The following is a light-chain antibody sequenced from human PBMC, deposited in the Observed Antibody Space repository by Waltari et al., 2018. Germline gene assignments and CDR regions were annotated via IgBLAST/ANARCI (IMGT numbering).Light chain of an antibody. CDR2: KAN. V-gene: IGLV8-61*01. CDR3: ALYMGSGIWV. J-gene: IGLJ3*02. Sequence: QTVVTQEPSLSVSPGGTVTLTCALSSGSLSTTSYATWSQQTPGQTPRKLVYKANARSSGVPDRFSGPILGNTAALTITGAQADDESDYYCALYMGSGIWVFGGGTRLTVL. CDR1: SGSLSTTSY.